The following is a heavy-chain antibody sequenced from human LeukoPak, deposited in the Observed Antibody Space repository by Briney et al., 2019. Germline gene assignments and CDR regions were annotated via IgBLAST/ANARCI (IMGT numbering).Heavy chain of an antibody. Sequence: PGGSLRLPCAASGFTVSSNYMSWVRQAPGKGLEWVSVIYSGGSTYYADSEKGRFTISRDNSKNTLYLQMNSLGAEDTAVYYCARPVVVTARDAFDIWGQGTMVTVSS. J-gene: IGHJ3*02. CDR2: IYSGGST. V-gene: IGHV3-53*01. CDR3: ARPVVVTARDAFDI. D-gene: IGHD3-22*01. CDR1: GFTVSSNY.